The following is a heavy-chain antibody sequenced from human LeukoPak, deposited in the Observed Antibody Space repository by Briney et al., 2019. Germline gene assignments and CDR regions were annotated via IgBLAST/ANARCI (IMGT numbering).Heavy chain of an antibody. Sequence: GGSLRLSCAASGFTFSSYGIHWVRQAPGKGLEWVAFIRHDGSNKYYADSVKGRFTISRDDSKNTAYLQMDSLKAEDTAVYYCTGNYYGSGSYADFDYWGQGTLVTVSS. CDR3: TGNYYGSGSYADFDY. V-gene: IGHV3-30*02. D-gene: IGHD3-10*01. CDR1: GFTFSSYG. J-gene: IGHJ4*02. CDR2: IRHDGSNK.